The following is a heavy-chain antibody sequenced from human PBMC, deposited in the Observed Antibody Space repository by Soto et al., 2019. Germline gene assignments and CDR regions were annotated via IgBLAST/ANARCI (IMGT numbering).Heavy chain of an antibody. CDR2: IYHTGTT. CDR3: ARDFSSGWYRDYYYYYGMDV. J-gene: IGHJ6*02. CDR1: GDSISHGYH. V-gene: IGHV4-38-2*01. D-gene: IGHD6-19*01. Sequence: PSETLSLTCAVSGDSISHGYHWAWIRQPPGKRLEWVASIYHTGTTYYNPSLTSRVTISVDTSKNQFSLRLSSVTAADSAVYYCARDFSSGWYRDYYYYYGMDVWGQGTTVTVSS.